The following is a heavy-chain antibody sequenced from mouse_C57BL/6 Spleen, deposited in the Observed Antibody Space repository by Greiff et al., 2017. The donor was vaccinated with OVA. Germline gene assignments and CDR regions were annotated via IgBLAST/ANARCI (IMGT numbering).Heavy chain of an antibody. CDR1: GYTFTSYW. Sequence: QVQLQQPGAELVMPGASVKLSCKASGYTFTSYWMHWVKQRPGQGLEWIGEIDPSDSYTNYNQKFKGKSTLTVDQSSSTAYMQLSSLTSEDSAVYYCARRGTDYYGSRGGYFDVWGTGTTVTVSS. CDR3: ARRGTDYYGSRGGYFDV. CDR2: IDPSDSYT. V-gene: IGHV1-69*01. D-gene: IGHD1-1*01. J-gene: IGHJ1*03.